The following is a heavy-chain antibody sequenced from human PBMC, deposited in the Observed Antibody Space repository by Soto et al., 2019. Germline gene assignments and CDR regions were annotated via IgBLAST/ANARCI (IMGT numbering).Heavy chain of an antibody. CDR1: GVTLSGYA. D-gene: IGHD6-6*01. CDR2: ISSNGVGT. V-gene: IGHV3-64*01. J-gene: IGHJ6*03. CDR3: ARRARPDFYYMDV. Sequence: EVHLAESGGGLAQPGVSLRLSCAASGVTLSGYAMDWFRQAPWKGLEYVSGISSNGVGTYYANSVQGRFTISRDNSKNTVYLQMGSLRPEDMAVYYCARRARPDFYYMDVWGNGTTVTVSS.